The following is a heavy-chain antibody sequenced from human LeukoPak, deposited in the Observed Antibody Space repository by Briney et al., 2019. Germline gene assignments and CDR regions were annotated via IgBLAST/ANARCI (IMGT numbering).Heavy chain of an antibody. CDR3: ARRRYNWNAIDY. Sequence: GGSLRLSCAASGFTFSNYAMSWVRQAPGKGLEWVSYISSSGSTIYYADSVKGRFTISRDNAKNSLYLQMNSLRAEDTAVYYCARRRYNWNAIDYWGQGTLVTVSS. CDR2: ISSSGSTI. J-gene: IGHJ4*02. D-gene: IGHD1-20*01. CDR1: GFTFSNYA. V-gene: IGHV3-11*01.